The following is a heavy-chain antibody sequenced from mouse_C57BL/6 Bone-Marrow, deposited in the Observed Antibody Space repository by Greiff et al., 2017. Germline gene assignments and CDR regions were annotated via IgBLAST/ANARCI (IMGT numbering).Heavy chain of an antibody. CDR3: ARSGYYGPWFAY. CDR1: GYAFTNYL. V-gene: IGHV1-54*01. J-gene: IGHJ3*01. D-gene: IGHD2-1*01. CDR2: INPGSGGT. Sequence: QVQLQQSGAELVRPGTSVKVSCKASGYAFTNYLIEWVKQRPGQGLEWIGVINPGSGGTNYNEKFKGKATLTADKSSSTAYMQLSSLTSEDSAVYYCARSGYYGPWFAYWGQGTLVTVS.